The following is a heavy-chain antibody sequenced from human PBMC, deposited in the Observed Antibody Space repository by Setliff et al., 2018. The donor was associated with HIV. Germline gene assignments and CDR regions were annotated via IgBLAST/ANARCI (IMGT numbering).Heavy chain of an antibody. CDR3: ARDRDYYYMDV. V-gene: IGHV3-66*01. CDR2: IYSGGYT. Sequence: GGSLRLSCAASGFTVSSNYMSWVRQAPGKGLEWVSVIYSGGYTYYADSVMGRFTISRDNAKNTLYLQMNSLRAEDTAVYYCARDRDYYYMDVWGKGTTVTVSS. CDR1: GFTVSSNY. D-gene: IGHD3-10*01. J-gene: IGHJ6*03.